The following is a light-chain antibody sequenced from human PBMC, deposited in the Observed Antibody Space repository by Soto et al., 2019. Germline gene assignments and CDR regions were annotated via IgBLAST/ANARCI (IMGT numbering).Light chain of an antibody. CDR2: DAS. CDR1: ESVSSY. CDR3: QQRSNWPLT. V-gene: IGKV3-11*01. J-gene: IGKJ4*01. Sequence: EIVLTQSPATLSLSPGERATLSCRASESVSSYLAWYQQKPGQAPRLLIYDASNRATGIPARFSGSGSGTDFTLIISSLEPEDFAVYYCQQRSNWPLTFGGGTKVEIK.